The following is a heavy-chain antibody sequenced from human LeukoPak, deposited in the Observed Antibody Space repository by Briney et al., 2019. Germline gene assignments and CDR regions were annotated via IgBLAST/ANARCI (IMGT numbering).Heavy chain of an antibody. V-gene: IGHV1-46*01. CDR3: ARPSYGDYPYY. CDR1: GYTFTSYY. Sequence: GASVKVCCKASGYTFTSYYMHWVRQAPGQGLEWMGIINPSGGSTSYAQKFQGRVTMTRDTSTSTVYMELSSLRSEDTAVYYCARPSYGDYPYYWGQGTLVTVSS. J-gene: IGHJ4*02. CDR2: INPSGGST. D-gene: IGHD4-17*01.